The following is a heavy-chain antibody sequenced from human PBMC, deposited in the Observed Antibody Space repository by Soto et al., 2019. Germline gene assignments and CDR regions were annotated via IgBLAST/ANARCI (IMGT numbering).Heavy chain of an antibody. J-gene: IGHJ4*02. V-gene: IGHV4-30-4*01. CDR2: IYSSGST. D-gene: IGHD6-6*01. Sequence: SETLSLTCTVSGGSISSGDYYWSWIRQPPGKGLEWIGYIYSSGSTYYNPSLKSRVTISVDTSKNQFSLKLSSVTAADTAVYYCARARSIDDRPLDYWGQGTTVTVSS. CDR3: ARARSIDDRPLDY. CDR1: GGSISSGDYY.